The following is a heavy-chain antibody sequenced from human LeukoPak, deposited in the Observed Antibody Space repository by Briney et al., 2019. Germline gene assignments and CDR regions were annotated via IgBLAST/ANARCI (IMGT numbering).Heavy chain of an antibody. CDR2: ISYDGSNK. Sequence: QAGGSLRLSCAASGFTFSSYAMHWVRQAPGKGLEWVAVISYDGSNKYYADSVKGRFTISRDNSKNTLYLQMNSLRAEDMAVYYCAREELGYCSSTSCYRGENFDYWGQGTLVTVSS. J-gene: IGHJ4*02. CDR1: GFTFSSYA. CDR3: AREELGYCSSTSCYRGENFDY. D-gene: IGHD2-2*02. V-gene: IGHV3-30*04.